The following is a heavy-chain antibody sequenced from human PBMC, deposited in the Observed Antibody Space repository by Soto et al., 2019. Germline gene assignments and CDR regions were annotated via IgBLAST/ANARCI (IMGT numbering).Heavy chain of an antibody. CDR3: AKDCSGGSCYSGY. CDR1: GFTFSSYG. D-gene: IGHD2-15*01. CDR2: ISYDGSNK. J-gene: IGHJ4*02. Sequence: GGSLRLSCAASGFTFSSYGMHWVRQAPGKGLEWVAVISYDGSNKYYADSVKGRFTISRDNSKNTLYLQMNSLRAEDTAVYYCAKDCSGGSCYSGYWGQGTLVTVSS. V-gene: IGHV3-30*18.